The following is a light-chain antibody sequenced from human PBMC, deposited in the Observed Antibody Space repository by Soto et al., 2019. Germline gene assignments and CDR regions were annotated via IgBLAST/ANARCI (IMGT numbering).Light chain of an antibody. J-gene: IGKJ5*01. CDR2: DAS. CDR1: QTFTSTY. CDR3: QQYASSPIT. Sequence: PGERATLSCRASQTFTSTYLAWYQQKPGQAPRLLIYDASNRATGIPDRFSGSGSGTDFTLTISRLEPEDFAVYYCQQYASSPITFGQGTRLEIK. V-gene: IGKV3-20*01.